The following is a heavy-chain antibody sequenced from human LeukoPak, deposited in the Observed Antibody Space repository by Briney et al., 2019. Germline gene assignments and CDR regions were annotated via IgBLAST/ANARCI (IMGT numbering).Heavy chain of an antibody. J-gene: IGHJ4*02. V-gene: IGHV3-7*01. Sequence: GGSLTLSCAASGFNFSTFWMSWVRQAPGKGLEWVAHINQDGSEKYYVDSVKGRFTVSRDNAKNSLYLQMSNLRVEDTAVYYCPRVPPPKYYYDSSGYFLFDYWGQGTLVTVSS. CDR2: INQDGSEK. CDR3: PRVPPPKYYYDSSGYFLFDY. D-gene: IGHD3-22*01. CDR1: GFNFSTFW.